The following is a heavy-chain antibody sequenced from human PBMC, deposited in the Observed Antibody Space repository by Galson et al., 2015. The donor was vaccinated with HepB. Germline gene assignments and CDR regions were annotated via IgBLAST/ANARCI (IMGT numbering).Heavy chain of an antibody. V-gene: IGHV3-23*01. CDR3: AKAGVSAAGASSYYMDV. CDR2: ISYSGVTT. D-gene: IGHD6-13*01. J-gene: IGHJ6*03. CDR1: GFTFSNYG. Sequence: SLRLSCAVSGFTFSNYGMSWVRQAPGKGLEWVSGISYSGVTTYHADSVKGRLTISRDNSKNTLYLQMNSLRGEDTALYYCAKAGVSAAGASSYYMDVWGKGTTVTVSS.